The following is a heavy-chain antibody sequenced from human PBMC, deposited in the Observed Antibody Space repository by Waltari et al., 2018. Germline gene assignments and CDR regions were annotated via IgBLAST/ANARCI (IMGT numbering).Heavy chain of an antibody. Sequence: QVQLVQSGAEVKKPGASVKVSCKASGYTFTSYAMHWVRQAPGQRLEWMGWINAGNGNTKYSQKFQVRVTITRDTSESTAYMEMRRLRSEDTAVYYCARDIGDYGRVNWFDPWGQGTLVTVSA. CDR3: ARDIGDYGRVNWFDP. CDR1: GYTFTSYA. CDR2: INAGNGNT. V-gene: IGHV1-3*01. D-gene: IGHD4-17*01. J-gene: IGHJ5*02.